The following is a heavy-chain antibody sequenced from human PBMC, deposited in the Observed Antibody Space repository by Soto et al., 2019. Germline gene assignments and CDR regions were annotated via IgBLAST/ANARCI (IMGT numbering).Heavy chain of an antibody. CDR2: INPSGGST. D-gene: IGHD3-3*01. J-gene: IGHJ6*03. CDR3: ARGSTIFGVPSPDYYYMDV. Sequence: QVQLVQSGAEVKKPGASVKVSCKASGYTFTSYYMHWVRQAPGQGLEWMGIINPSGGSTSYAQKFQGRVTMTRDTSTSTDYMELSSLRSEDTAVYYCARGSTIFGVPSPDYYYMDVWGKGTTVTVSS. V-gene: IGHV1-46*03. CDR1: GYTFTSYY.